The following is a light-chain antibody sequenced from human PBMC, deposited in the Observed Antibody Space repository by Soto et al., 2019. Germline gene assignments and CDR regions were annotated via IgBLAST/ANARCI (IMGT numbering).Light chain of an antibody. CDR3: AAWGGSLSGGV. J-gene: IGLJ3*02. Sequence: QPVLTQPPSASGTPGQRVTISCSGSSSNIGSNFAYWYQQLPGTAPKLLIYSNNQRPSGVPDRFSGSKSGTSASLAISGLRSEDEADYYCAAWGGSLSGGVFGGGTQLTVL. CDR1: SSNIGSNF. V-gene: IGLV1-47*02. CDR2: SNN.